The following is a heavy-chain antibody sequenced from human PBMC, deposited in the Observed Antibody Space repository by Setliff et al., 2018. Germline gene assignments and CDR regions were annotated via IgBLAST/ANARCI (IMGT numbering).Heavy chain of an antibody. CDR1: GFTFSNYW. Sequence: GGSLRLSCAASGFTFSNYWMSWVRQAPGKGLEWVSYISSSSSTIYYADSVKGRFTISRDNSKNSVFLQMNSLRVEDTAVYYCARVHYETSTYSPTLFDHWGQGALVTVS. V-gene: IGHV3-48*04. D-gene: IGHD3-22*01. CDR3: ARVHYETSTYSPTLFDH. CDR2: ISSSSSTI. J-gene: IGHJ4*02.